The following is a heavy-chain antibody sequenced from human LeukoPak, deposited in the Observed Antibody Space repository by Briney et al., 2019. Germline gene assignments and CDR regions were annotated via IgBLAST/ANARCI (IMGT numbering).Heavy chain of an antibody. CDR3: AKFPETGRYCSSTSCYTG. J-gene: IGHJ4*02. D-gene: IGHD2-2*02. V-gene: IGHV1-8*01. Sequence: ASVKVSCKASGYTFTSYDINWVRQATGQGLVWMGWMNPNSGNTGYAQKFQGRVTMTRNTSISTAYMELSSLRSEDTAVYYCAKFPETGRYCSSTSCYTGWGQGTLVTVSS. CDR1: GYTFTSYD. CDR2: MNPNSGNT.